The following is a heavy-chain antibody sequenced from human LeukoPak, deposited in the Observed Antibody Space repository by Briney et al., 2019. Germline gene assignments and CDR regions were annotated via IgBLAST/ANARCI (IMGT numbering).Heavy chain of an antibody. Sequence: ASVKVSCKVSGYTLTELSMHWVRQAPGKGLEWMGGFDPEDGETIYAQKFQGRVTMTEDTYTDTAYMELSSLRSEDTAVYYCATQRRNDYVWGSYRSPFDYWGQGTLVTVSS. CDR2: FDPEDGET. CDR1: GYTLTELS. J-gene: IGHJ4*02. CDR3: ATQRRNDYVWGSYRSPFDY. D-gene: IGHD3-16*02. V-gene: IGHV1-24*01.